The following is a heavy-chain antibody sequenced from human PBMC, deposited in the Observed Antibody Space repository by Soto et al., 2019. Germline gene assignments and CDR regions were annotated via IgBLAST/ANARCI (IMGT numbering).Heavy chain of an antibody. CDR3: ARSRPHRVDVDYFDY. V-gene: IGHV5-51*01. CDR2: IYPGDSDT. J-gene: IGHJ4*02. CDR1: GYSFTSYW. Sequence: EVQLVQSGAEVKKPGESLKISCKGSGYSFTSYWIGWVRQMPGKGLEWMGIIYPGDSDTRYSPSFQGQVTISADKSISTAYLQWSSLKASDTAMYYCARSRPHRVDVDYFDYWGQGTLVTVSS. D-gene: IGHD5-12*01.